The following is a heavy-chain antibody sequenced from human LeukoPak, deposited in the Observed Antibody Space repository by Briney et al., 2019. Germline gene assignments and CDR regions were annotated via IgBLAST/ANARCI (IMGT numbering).Heavy chain of an antibody. D-gene: IGHD3-22*01. CDR1: GFTFDDYA. J-gene: IGHJ4*02. CDR3: AKSKFSITMIVVAIDY. Sequence: GRSLRLSCAASGFTFDDYAMHWVRQAPGKGLEWVSGISWNSGSIGYADSVKGRFTISRDNAKNSLYLQTNSLRAEDTALYYCAKSKFSITMIVVAIDYWGQGTLVTVSS. CDR2: ISWNSGSI. V-gene: IGHV3-9*01.